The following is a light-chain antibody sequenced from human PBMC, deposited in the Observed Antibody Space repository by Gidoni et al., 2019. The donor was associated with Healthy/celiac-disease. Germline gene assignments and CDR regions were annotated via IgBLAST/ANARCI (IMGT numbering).Light chain of an antibody. CDR2: DAS. CDR1: QSVSSY. V-gene: IGKV3-11*01. CDR3: QQRSNWPLFT. J-gene: IGKJ3*01. Sequence: EIVLTPSPATLSLSPGERATLSCRASQSVSSYLAWYQQKPGQAPRLLIYDASNRATGIPARFSGSGSGTDFTLTISSLEPEDCAVYYCQQRSNWPLFTFGPGTKVDIK.